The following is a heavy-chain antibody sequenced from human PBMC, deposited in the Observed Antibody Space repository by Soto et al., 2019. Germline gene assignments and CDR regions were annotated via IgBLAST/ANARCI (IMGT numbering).Heavy chain of an antibody. V-gene: IGHV3-23*01. CDR2: ISGSGGST. J-gene: IGHJ6*02. CDR1: GFTFSSYA. CDR3: AKALSSRPINSGMDV. D-gene: IGHD6-13*01. Sequence: GGSLRLSCAASGFTFSSYAMSWVRQAPGKGLEWVSAISGSGGSTYYADSVKGRFTISRDNSKNTLYLQMNSLRAEDTAVYYCAKALSSRPINSGMDVWGQGTTVTVSS.